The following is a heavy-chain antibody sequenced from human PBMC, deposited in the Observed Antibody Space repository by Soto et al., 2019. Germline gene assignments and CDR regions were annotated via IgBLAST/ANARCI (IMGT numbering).Heavy chain of an antibody. V-gene: IGHV1-2*04. CDR1: GYTFTGYY. Sequence: ASVKVSCKASGYTFTGYYMHWVRQAPGQGLEWMGWINPNSGGTNYAQKFQGWVTMTRDTSISTAYMELSRLRSDDTAVYYCARGGSGYELGPIMDVWGKGTTVTVSS. D-gene: IGHD5-12*01. CDR3: ARGGSGYELGPIMDV. CDR2: INPNSGGT. J-gene: IGHJ6*03.